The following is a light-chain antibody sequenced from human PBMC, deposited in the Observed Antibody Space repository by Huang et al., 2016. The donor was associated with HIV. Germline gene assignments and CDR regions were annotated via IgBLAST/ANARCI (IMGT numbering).Light chain of an antibody. V-gene: IGKV3-15*01. Sequence: EIVMTQSPGTLSVSPGEGATLSCRASQSVSSDLAWYQQKPGQAPRLLIYGASLRATGVPARFSGGGSGTEFTLTSSSLHSEDFAIYYCLQYHDWPPWTFGRGTKVEI. J-gene: IGKJ1*01. CDR1: QSVSSD. CDR3: LQYHDWPPWT. CDR2: GAS.